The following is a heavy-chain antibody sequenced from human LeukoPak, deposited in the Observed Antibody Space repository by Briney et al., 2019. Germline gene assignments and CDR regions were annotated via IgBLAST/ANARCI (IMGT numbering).Heavy chain of an antibody. CDR2: IIPIFGTA. D-gene: IGHD3-22*01. V-gene: IGHV1-69*05. Sequence: ASVKVSCKASGGTFSSYAISWVRQAPGQGLEWMGGIIPIFGTANYAQKFQGRVTITTDESTSTAYMELSSLRSEDTAVYYCARTQPYYYDSSGYYYGAFDIWGQGRMVTVSS. J-gene: IGHJ3*02. CDR3: ARTQPYYYDSSGYYYGAFDI. CDR1: GGTFSSYA.